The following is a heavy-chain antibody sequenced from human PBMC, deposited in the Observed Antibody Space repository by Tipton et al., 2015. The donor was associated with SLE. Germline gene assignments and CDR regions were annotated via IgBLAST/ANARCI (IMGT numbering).Heavy chain of an antibody. D-gene: IGHD1-14*01. CDR1: GGSISSYY. CDR2: IYTSGST. Sequence: TLSLTCTVSGGSISSYYWSWIRQPAGKGLEWIGRIYTSGSTNYNPSLKSRVTISVDTSKNQFSLQLSSVTAADTAVYYCASGGPRSYWYFDLWGRGTLVTVSS. CDR3: ASGGPRSYWYFDL. J-gene: IGHJ2*01. V-gene: IGHV4-4*07.